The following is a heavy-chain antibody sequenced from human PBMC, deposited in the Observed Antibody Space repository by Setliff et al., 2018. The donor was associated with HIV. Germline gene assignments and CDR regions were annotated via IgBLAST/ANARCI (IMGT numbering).Heavy chain of an antibody. J-gene: IGHJ4*01. D-gene: IGHD3-16*01. V-gene: IGHV1-69*13. Sequence: ASVKVSCKDSGGSFSSYGISWVRQAPGQGLEWMGGIIPMYRTANYAQKFQGRVTITADESTSTAYMELSRLRSDDTAVYYCARGALGGDYAGALDFWGQGTPVTVSS. CDR2: IIPMYRTA. CDR3: ARGALGGDYAGALDF. CDR1: GGSFSSYG.